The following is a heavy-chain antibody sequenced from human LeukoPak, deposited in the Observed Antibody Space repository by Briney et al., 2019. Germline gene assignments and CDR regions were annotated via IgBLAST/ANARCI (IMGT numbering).Heavy chain of an antibody. J-gene: IGHJ5*02. V-gene: IGHV4-61*02. D-gene: IGHD1-1*01. CDR2: IYTSGST. CDR3: ARDPELRNWFDP. Sequence: SETLSLTCTVSGGSISSGSYYWSWIRQPAGKGLEWIGRIYTSGSTNYNPSLKSRVTISVDTSKNQFSLKLSSVTAADTAVYYCARDPELRNWFDPWGQGTLVTVSS. CDR1: GGSISSGSYY.